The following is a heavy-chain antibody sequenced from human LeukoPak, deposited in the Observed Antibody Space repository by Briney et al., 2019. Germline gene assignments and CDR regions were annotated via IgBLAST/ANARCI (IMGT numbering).Heavy chain of an antibody. Sequence: SETLSLTCAVYGGSFSGYYWSWIRQPPGKGLEWIGEINHSGSTNYNPSLKSRVTISVDTSKNQFSLKLSSVTAADTAVYYCARGRLAAAGVYFDYWGQGTLVTVSS. CDR1: GGSFSGYY. CDR2: INHSGST. V-gene: IGHV4-34*01. CDR3: ARGRLAAAGVYFDY. J-gene: IGHJ4*02. D-gene: IGHD6-13*01.